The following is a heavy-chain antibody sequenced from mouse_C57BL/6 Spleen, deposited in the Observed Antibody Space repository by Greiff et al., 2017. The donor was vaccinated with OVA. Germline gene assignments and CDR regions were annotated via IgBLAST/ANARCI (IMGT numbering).Heavy chain of an antibody. CDR1: GYTFTSYW. D-gene: IGHD2-5*01. CDR3: YSNYESFAY. V-gene: IGHV1-50*01. Sequence: QVQLQQPGAELVKPGASVKLSCKASGYTFTSYWMQWVKQRPGQGLEWIGEIDPSDSCTNYNQKFKGKATLTVDTSSSTAYMQLSSLTSEDSAVYYCYSNYESFAYWGQGTLVTVSA. J-gene: IGHJ3*01. CDR2: IDPSDSCT.